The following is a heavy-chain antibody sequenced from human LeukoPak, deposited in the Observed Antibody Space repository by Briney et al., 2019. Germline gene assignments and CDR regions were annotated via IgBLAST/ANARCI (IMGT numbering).Heavy chain of an antibody. J-gene: IGHJ6*03. CDR1: GFTFSSYA. CDR2: ISGSGGTGT. V-gene: IGHV3-23*01. D-gene: IGHD2-2*01. CDR3: GGSAAHYYYMDV. Sequence: GGSLRLSCAASGFTFSSYAMSWVRQAPGKGLEWVSAISGSGGTGTYYADSVKGRFTISRDNSKNTLYLQMNSLRAEDTAVYYCGGSAAHYYYMDVWGKGTTVTVSS.